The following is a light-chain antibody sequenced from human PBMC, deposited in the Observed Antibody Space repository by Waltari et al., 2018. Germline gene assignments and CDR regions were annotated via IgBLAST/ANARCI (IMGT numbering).Light chain of an antibody. Sequence: QSVVTQPPSASGTPGQRVPVSCPGTSSNLGSNFLFLYQHLPGTAPKLLIYRNNQRPSGVPDRFSASKSGTYASLAISGLRSEDEADYYCATWDDSLSGYVFGPGTKVTVL. J-gene: IGLJ1*01. CDR2: RNN. V-gene: IGLV1-47*01. CDR3: ATWDDSLSGYV. CDR1: SSNLGSNF.